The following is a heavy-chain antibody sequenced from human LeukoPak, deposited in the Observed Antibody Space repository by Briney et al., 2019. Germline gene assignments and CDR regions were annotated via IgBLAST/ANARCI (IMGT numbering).Heavy chain of an antibody. CDR2: INDRGST. CDR1: GDSVRSYY. V-gene: IGHV4-59*02. J-gene: IGHJ6*02. CDR3: ARGTVVTGYYYGMDV. Sequence: PSETLSLTCTVSGDSVRSYYWSWIRQPPGQGLEWLGHINDRGSTNYNPSLQGRVTISIDTSKNQFSLKVNSVTAADTAVYYCARGTVVTGYYYGMDVWGQGTTVTVSS. D-gene: IGHD4-23*01.